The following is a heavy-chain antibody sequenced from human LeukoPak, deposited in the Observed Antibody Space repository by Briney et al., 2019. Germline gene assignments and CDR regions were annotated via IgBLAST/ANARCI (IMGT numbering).Heavy chain of an antibody. CDR3: ARQVGATPPDY. J-gene: IGHJ4*02. CDR2: IHLDGSEK. D-gene: IGHD1-26*01. V-gene: IGHV3-7*01. Sequence: GGSLRLSCAASGFIFSSYWMTWVRQAPGKGLEWVANIHLDGSEKYFVDSVKGRFTISRDNAKKSLYLLMNSLRVEDTAMYYCARQVGATPPDYWGQGTLVTVSS. CDR1: GFIFSSYW.